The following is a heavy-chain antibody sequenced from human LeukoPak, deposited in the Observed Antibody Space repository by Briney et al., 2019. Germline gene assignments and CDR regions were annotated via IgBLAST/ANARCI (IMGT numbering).Heavy chain of an antibody. CDR3: AKQRVSNGYYYFDY. J-gene: IGHJ4*02. D-gene: IGHD3-22*01. V-gene: IGHV3-23*01. Sequence: GGPLRLSCAASGFTFSSYAMSWVRQAPGKGLEWVSAISGSGGSTYYADSVKGRFTISRGNPKNTVYLQMNSLRAEDTAVYYCAKQRVSNGYYYFDYWGQGTLVTVSS. CDR1: GFTFSSYA. CDR2: ISGSGGST.